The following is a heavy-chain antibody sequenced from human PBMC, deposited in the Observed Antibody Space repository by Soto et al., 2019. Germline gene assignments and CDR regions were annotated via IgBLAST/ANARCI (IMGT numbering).Heavy chain of an antibody. CDR3: ARGQMGAIVVVPAAISETPYYFDY. D-gene: IGHD2-2*02. Sequence: QPGGSLRLSCAASGFTFSSYAMSWVRQAPGKGLEWVSTISGSGGSTYYADSVKGRFTISRDNSKNTLYLQMNSLRAEDTAVYYCARGQMGAIVVVPAAISETPYYFDYWGQGTLVTVSS. V-gene: IGHV3-23*01. J-gene: IGHJ4*02. CDR1: GFTFSSYA. CDR2: ISGSGGST.